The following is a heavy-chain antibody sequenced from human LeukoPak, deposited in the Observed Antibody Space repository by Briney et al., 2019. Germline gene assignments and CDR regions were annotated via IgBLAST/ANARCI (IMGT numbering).Heavy chain of an antibody. CDR3: AREYSRSVVAGSRPDL. CDR2: MYYRGTT. D-gene: IGHD2-21*01. CDR1: GGSISSSSDH. Sequence: PSETLSLTCSVSGGSISSSSDHCGWVRQSPGKGLEWIGSMYYRGTTYENSSLRSRLTLSIDTSNNQFSLKLTSVTAADTAVYFCAREYSRSVVAGSRPDLWGQGLLVTVSS. V-gene: IGHV4-39*02. J-gene: IGHJ4*02.